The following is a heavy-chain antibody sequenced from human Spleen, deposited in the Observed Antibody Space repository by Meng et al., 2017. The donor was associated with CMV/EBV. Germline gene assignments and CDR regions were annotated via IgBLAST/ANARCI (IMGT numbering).Heavy chain of an antibody. Sequence: SQTLSLTCAVYGGSFSGYYWSWIRQPPGKGLEWIGYTYYSGSTNYNPSLKSRVTISVDTSKNQFSLKLSSVTAADTAVYYCARLGGSVAGTVYFFDHWGQGTLVTVSS. D-gene: IGHD6-19*01. CDR3: ARLGGSVAGTVYFFDH. CDR2: TYYSGST. V-gene: IGHV4-59*01. CDR1: GGSFSGYY. J-gene: IGHJ4*02.